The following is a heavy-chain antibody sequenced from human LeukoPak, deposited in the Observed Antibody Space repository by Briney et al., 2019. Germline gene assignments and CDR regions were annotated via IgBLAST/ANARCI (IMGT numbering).Heavy chain of an antibody. V-gene: IGHV3-48*03. D-gene: IGHD2-15*01. Sequence: PGGSLTLSCAASGFTFSNFEMNWVRQARGKGLEWVSYISSSGSTKYYADSVKGRFTISRDNDKNSLYLQMNSLRAEDTAVYYCARIFSGGPTGHSFDIWGQGTMVTVSS. CDR2: ISSSGSTK. CDR1: GFTFSNFE. J-gene: IGHJ3*02. CDR3: ARIFSGGPTGHSFDI.